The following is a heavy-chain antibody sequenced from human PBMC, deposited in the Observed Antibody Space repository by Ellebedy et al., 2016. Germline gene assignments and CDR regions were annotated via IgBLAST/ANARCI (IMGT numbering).Heavy chain of an antibody. D-gene: IGHD3-10*01. CDR3: AKNGYGSRSHFYFDF. J-gene: IGHJ4*02. CDR2: ISGNGYSI. Sequence: GGSLRLSXAASGFIFRTYSMSWVRQAPGRGLEWVSVISGNGYSIYYADSVKGRFTISKDNSKNTVFLHMNSLRAEDTATYYCAKNGYGSRSHFYFDFWGQGTRVTVAS. V-gene: IGHV3-23*01. CDR1: GFIFRTYS.